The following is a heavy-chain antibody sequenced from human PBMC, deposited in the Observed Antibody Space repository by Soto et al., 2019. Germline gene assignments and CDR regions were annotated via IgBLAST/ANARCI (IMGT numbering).Heavy chain of an antibody. V-gene: IGHV1-18*01. J-gene: IGHJ4*02. CDR1: GYAFTTYG. Sequence: QVHLVQSGAEVKKPGASVKVSCRGSGYAFTTYGITWVRQAPGQGFEWMGWISAHNGNTNYAQKLQGRVTVTRDTSTSTAYMELRRLRSDDTAVYYCARGRYGDYWGQGALVTVSS. D-gene: IGHD1-1*01. CDR3: ARGRYGDY. CDR2: ISAHNGNT.